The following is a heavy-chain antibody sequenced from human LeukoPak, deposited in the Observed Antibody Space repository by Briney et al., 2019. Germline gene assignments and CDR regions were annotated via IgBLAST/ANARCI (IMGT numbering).Heavy chain of an antibody. CDR3: ARDLSWQWLVQYYYYGMDV. Sequence: GGSLRLSCAASGFTFSTFTMSWVRQAPGKGLEWVSGITASGGTTYYADSVRGRFTISRDNSKNTLYLQMNSLRAEDTAVYYCARDLSWQWLVQYYYYGMDVWGQGTTVTVSS. J-gene: IGHJ6*02. D-gene: IGHD6-19*01. V-gene: IGHV3-23*01. CDR2: ITASGGTT. CDR1: GFTFSTFT.